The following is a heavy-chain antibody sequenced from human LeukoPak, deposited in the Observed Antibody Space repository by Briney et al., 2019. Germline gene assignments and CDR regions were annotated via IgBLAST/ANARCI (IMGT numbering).Heavy chain of an antibody. J-gene: IGHJ4*02. D-gene: IGHD3-9*01. CDR2: ITWDGGTT. Sequence: GGSLRLSCAASGFTFDDYVMHWVRQAPGKGLEWVSLITWDGGTTSYADSVQGRFTISRDNNKNSLYLQMRSLIPDDAAFYYCTKSALTGDQFDSWGQGTLVTVSS. V-gene: IGHV3-43D*03. CDR1: GFTFDDYV. CDR3: TKSALTGDQFDS.